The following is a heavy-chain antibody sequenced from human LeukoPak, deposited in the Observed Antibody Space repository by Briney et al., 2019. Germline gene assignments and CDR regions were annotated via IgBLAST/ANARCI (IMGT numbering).Heavy chain of an antibody. V-gene: IGHV4-59*08. Sequence: SETLSLTCSVSGGSISSYYWNWIRQPPGKGLEWIGYIYYSGSTNYNPSLKSRVTISVDSSKNQFSLNLTSVTAADTAVYYCARFAYCGSNCWYYFDYWGQGTLVTVSS. CDR1: GGSISSYY. CDR2: IYYSGST. CDR3: ARFAYCGSNCWYYFDY. D-gene: IGHD2-21*02. J-gene: IGHJ4*02.